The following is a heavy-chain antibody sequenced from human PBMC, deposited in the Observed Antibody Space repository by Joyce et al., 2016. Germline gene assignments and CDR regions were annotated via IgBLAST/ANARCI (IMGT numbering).Heavy chain of an antibody. J-gene: IGHJ3*02. D-gene: IGHD1/OR15-1a*01. CDR2: IYPADSDT. CDR1: GYRFSTYW. CDR3: ARQIRTHQSLSSFHAAFDI. V-gene: IGHV5-51*01. Sequence: EVQLVQSGAEVKKPGESLKISCNGSGYRFSTYWIGWVRQVPGKGLEAMVIIYPADSDTKYSPSFQGQVTTSVDKSISTSFLQWSSLKASDTATYVCARQIRTHQSLSSFHAAFDIWGRGTMVTVSS.